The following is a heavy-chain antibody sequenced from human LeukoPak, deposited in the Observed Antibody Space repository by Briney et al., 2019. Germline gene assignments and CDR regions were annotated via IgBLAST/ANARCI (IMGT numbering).Heavy chain of an antibody. CDR1: GGSISGYY. J-gene: IGHJ5*02. CDR3: ARGGGSYQSHWFDP. D-gene: IGHD1-26*01. CDR2: IYYSGST. V-gene: IGHV4-59*01. Sequence: SETLSLTCTVSGGSISGYYWSWIRQPPGKGLDWIGYIYYSGSTNYNPSLKSRVTISVDTSKNQFSLKLSSVTAADTAVYYCARGGGSYQSHWFDPWGQGTLVIVSS.